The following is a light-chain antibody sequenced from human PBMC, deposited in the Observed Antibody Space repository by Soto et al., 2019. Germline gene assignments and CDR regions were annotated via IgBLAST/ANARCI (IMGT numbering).Light chain of an antibody. J-gene: IGLJ2*01. CDR1: VLAKKY. CDR2: KDS. Sequence: SYELTQPSSVSVSPGQTTRLTCSGDVLAKKYARWFQQKPGQAPVLLIYKDSERPSGIPERFSGSSSGTTVTLTISGDQVEEEADYYCYSAADNSPVFGGGTKVTVL. CDR3: YSAADNSPV. V-gene: IGLV3-27*01.